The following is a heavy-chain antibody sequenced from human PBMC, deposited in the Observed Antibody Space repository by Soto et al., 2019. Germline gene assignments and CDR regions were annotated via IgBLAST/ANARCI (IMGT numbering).Heavy chain of an antibody. Sequence: QVQLVESGGGVIQTGRSLRLSCAASGFTLSSYGMHWVRQAPGKGLEWVGVIWYDGSNKYYADSVKGRFTISRDNSKXXXXXXXXXXXXXXXXXXXXXXXXXXXXXXDCYFDYWGQGTLVTVSS. CDR2: IWYDGSNK. J-gene: IGHJ4*02. CDR1: GFTLSSYG. V-gene: IGHV3-33*01. D-gene: IGHD2-21*02. CDR3: XXXXXXXXXXDCYFDY.